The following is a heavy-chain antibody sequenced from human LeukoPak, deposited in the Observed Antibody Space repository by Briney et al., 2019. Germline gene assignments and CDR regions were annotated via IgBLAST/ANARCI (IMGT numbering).Heavy chain of an antibody. CDR2: INPNSGGT. Sequence: GASVKVSCKASGYTFTGYYMHWVRQAPGQGLEWMGWINPNSGGTNYAQKFQGRVTMTRDTSISTAYMELSRLRFDDTAVYYCARGEYDFWSGDDAFDIWGQGTMVTVSS. D-gene: IGHD3-3*01. J-gene: IGHJ3*02. CDR1: GYTFTGYY. CDR3: ARGEYDFWSGDDAFDI. V-gene: IGHV1-2*02.